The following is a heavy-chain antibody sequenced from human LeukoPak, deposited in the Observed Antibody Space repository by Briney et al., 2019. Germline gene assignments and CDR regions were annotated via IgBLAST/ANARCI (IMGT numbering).Heavy chain of an antibody. CDR3: ARDRVTVEEVTGFDP. V-gene: IGHV3-30-3*01. CDR1: GFTFSSYA. D-gene: IGHD2-21*02. J-gene: IGHJ5*02. CDR2: ISYDGSNK. Sequence: GGSLRLSCAASGFTFSSYAMHWVRQAPGKGLEWVAVISYDGSNKYYADSVKGRFTISRDNSKNTLYLQMNSLRAEDTAVYYCARDRVTVEEVTGFDPWGQGTLVTVSS.